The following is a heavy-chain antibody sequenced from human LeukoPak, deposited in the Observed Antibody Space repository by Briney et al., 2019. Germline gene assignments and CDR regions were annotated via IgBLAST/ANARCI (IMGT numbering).Heavy chain of an antibody. CDR1: GFTSIAYA. Sequence: GGSLRLSCVGSGFTSIAYALTWARQAPGKGLEWVSGISGGGVTTYYADSVKGRFTTSRDNSKNTLYLQMNSLRADDTAIYYCARNQQLGGHSYYYYGMDVWGQGTTVTVSS. J-gene: IGHJ6*02. V-gene: IGHV3-23*01. D-gene: IGHD3-16*01. CDR3: ARNQQLGGHSYYYYGMDV. CDR2: ISGGGVTT.